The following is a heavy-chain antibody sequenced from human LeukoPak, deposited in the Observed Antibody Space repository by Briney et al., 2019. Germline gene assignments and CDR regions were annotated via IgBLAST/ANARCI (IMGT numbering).Heavy chain of an antibody. V-gene: IGHV3-30-3*01. CDR3: ARGANIVVVPAATKIAAAGNDY. CDR2: ISYDGSNK. Sequence: PGRSLRLSCAASGFTFSSYAMHWVRQAPGKGLEWVAVISYDGSNKYYADSVKGRFTISRDNSKNTLYLQMNSLRAEDTAVYYCARGANIVVVPAATKIAAAGNDYWGQGTLVTVSS. CDR1: GFTFSSYA. D-gene: IGHD2-2*01. J-gene: IGHJ4*02.